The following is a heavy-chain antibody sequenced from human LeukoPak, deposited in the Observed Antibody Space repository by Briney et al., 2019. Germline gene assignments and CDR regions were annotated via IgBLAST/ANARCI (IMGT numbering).Heavy chain of an antibody. CDR2: IYHSGST. J-gene: IGHJ4*02. CDR1: GGSVSSGGYY. V-gene: IGHV4-30-2*01. D-gene: IGHD6-19*01. CDR3: ARAKVEVAGTVFDY. Sequence: SQTLSLTCTVSGGSVSSGGYYWSWIRQPPGKGLEWIGYIYHSGSTYYNPSLKSRVTISVDRSKNQFSLKLSSVTAADTAVYYCARAKVEVAGTVFDYWGQGTLVTVSS.